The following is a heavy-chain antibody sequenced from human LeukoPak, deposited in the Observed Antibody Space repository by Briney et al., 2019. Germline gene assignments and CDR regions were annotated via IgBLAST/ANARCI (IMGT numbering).Heavy chain of an antibody. CDR3: ARIVVVPAAMPVLYYYYYYTDV. Sequence: SETLSLTCAVYGGSFSGYYWSWIRQPPGKGLEWIGEINHSGGTNYNPSLKSRVTISVDTSKNQFSLKLSSVTAADTAVYYCARIVVVPAAMPVLYYYYYYTDVWGKGTTVTVSS. CDR2: INHSGGT. D-gene: IGHD2-2*01. CDR1: GGSFSGYY. V-gene: IGHV4-34*01. J-gene: IGHJ6*03.